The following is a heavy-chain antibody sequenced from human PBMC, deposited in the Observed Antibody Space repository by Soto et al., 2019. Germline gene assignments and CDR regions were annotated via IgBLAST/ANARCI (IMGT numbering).Heavy chain of an antibody. CDR3: AHRVLRTVFGLVTTTAIYFDF. J-gene: IGHJ4*02. Sequence: QITLNESGPTQVKPRQTLTLTCTFSGFSLTTSGVGVGWIRQSPGKAPEWLALIYWDDDKRYSPSLKSRLTITKDTSKNPVVLTMAHLDPADTATYYCAHRVLRTVFGLVTTTAIYFDFWGQGTPVAVSS. D-gene: IGHD3-3*01. V-gene: IGHV2-5*02. CDR1: GFSLTTSGVG. CDR2: IYWDDDK.